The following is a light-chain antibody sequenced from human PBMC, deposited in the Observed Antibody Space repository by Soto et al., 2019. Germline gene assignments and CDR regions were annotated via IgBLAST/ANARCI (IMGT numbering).Light chain of an antibody. J-gene: IGKJ1*01. V-gene: IGKV1-39*01. CDR3: QQSYSTPGWT. CDR1: QGISSY. Sequence: DIQLTQSPSSLSASVVDRFTITCRVSQGISSYLNWYRQKPGKVPKLLIYSASNLQSGVPSRFSGSGSGTDFTLTISGLQPEDFATYYCQQSYSTPGWTFGQGTKVDIK. CDR2: SAS.